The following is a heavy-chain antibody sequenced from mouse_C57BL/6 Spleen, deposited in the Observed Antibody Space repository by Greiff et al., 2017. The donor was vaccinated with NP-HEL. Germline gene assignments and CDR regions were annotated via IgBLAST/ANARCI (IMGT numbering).Heavy chain of an antibody. CDR2: IYPGSGNT. CDR1: GYSFTSYY. J-gene: IGHJ4*01. CDR3: ARGDYYYGSSYVFYYAMDY. Sequence: VQLQKSGPELVKPGASVKISCKASGYSFTSYYIHWVKQRPGQGLEWIGWIYPGSGNTKYNEKFKGKATLTADTSSSTAYMQLSSLTSEDSAVYYCARGDYYYGSSYVFYYAMDYWGQGTSVTVSS. D-gene: IGHD1-1*01. V-gene: IGHV1-66*01.